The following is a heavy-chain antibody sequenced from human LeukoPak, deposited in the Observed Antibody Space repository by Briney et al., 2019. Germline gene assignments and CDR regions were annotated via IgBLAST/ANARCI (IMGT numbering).Heavy chain of an antibody. V-gene: IGHV3-23*01. CDR3: AKDLVRIVVVPYYFDY. Sequence: GGTLRLSCAASGFTFSSYGMSWVRQAPGKGLEWVSAISGSGGTTYYADSVKGRCTISRDKSKNTLYLQMNSLRAEDTAVYYCAKDLVRIVVVPYYFDYWGQGTLVTVSS. D-gene: IGHD3-22*01. CDR1: GFTFSSYG. J-gene: IGHJ4*02. CDR2: ISGSGGTT.